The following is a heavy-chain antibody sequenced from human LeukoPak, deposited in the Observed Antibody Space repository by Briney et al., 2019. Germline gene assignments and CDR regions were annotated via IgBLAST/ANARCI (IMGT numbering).Heavy chain of an antibody. V-gene: IGHV3-66*01. CDR1: GFTVSSNY. CDR2: IYSGGDT. J-gene: IGHJ4*02. D-gene: IGHD6-19*01. Sequence: GGSLRLSCAASGFTVSSNYMSWVRQAPGKGLEWVSVIYSGGDTYYADSVKGRFTISRDNPKNMIYLEMSSLKAEDTAVYYCAKERNLEIAVAGTIFDYWGQGTLVTVSS. CDR3: AKERNLEIAVAGTIFDY.